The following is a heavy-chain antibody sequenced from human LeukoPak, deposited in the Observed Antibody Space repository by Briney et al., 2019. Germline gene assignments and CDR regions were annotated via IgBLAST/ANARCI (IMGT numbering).Heavy chain of an antibody. Sequence: GGSLRLSCAASGFTFSSYWMHWVRQAPGKGPVWVSRINSDGSSTSYADSVKGRFTISRDNAKNTLYLQMNSLRAEDTAVYYCAKVAVAGPPDYWGQGTLVTVSS. D-gene: IGHD6-19*01. V-gene: IGHV3-74*01. CDR1: GFTFSSYW. CDR3: AKVAVAGPPDY. J-gene: IGHJ4*02. CDR2: INSDGSST.